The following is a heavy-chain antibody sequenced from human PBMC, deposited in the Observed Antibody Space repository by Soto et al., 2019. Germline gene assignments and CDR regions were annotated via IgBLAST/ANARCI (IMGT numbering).Heavy chain of an antibody. CDR1: GGTFSSYA. D-gene: IGHD4-17*01. CDR3: ARLLDYGDYGAFDI. Sequence: QVQLVQSGAEVKKPGSSVKVSCKASGGTFSSYAISWVRQAPGQGLEWMGGIIPIFGTANYAQKFQGRVTITAAESTSKAYMELSSLRSEDTAVYYCARLLDYGDYGAFDIWGQGTMVTVSS. V-gene: IGHV1-69*01. J-gene: IGHJ3*02. CDR2: IIPIFGTA.